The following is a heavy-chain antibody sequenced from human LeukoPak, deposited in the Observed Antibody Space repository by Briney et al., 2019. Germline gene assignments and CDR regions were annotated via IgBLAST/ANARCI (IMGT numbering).Heavy chain of an antibody. Sequence: PSETLSLTCAVSGGSISSGGYSWSWIRQPPGKGLEWIGYIYHSGSTYYNPSLKSRVTISVDRSKNQFSLKLSSVTAADTAVYYCARSPGHDYGDYGWSDPWGQGTLVTVSS. J-gene: IGHJ5*02. CDR1: GGSISSGGYS. V-gene: IGHV4-30-2*01. CDR3: ARSPGHDYGDYGWSDP. CDR2: IYHSGST. D-gene: IGHD4-17*01.